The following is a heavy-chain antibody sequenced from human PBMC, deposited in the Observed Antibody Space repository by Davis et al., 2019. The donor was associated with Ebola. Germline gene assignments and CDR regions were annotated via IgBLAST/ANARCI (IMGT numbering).Heavy chain of an antibody. CDR1: GYTFTGYD. CDR3: ARGGVAYSDLDY. D-gene: IGHD2-21*01. CDR2: MNPNSGNT. V-gene: IGHV1-8*01. Sequence: AASVTVSCKASGYTFTGYDINWVRQATGQGLEWMGWMNPNSGNTGYAQKFQGRVTMTREHSMSTAYMELSSLRSEDTAVYFCARGGVAYSDLDYWGQGTLVAVSS. J-gene: IGHJ4*02.